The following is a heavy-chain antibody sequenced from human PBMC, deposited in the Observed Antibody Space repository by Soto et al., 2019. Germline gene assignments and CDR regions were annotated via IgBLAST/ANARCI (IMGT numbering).Heavy chain of an antibody. CDR1: GGSISSGGYS. J-gene: IGHJ4*02. D-gene: IGHD2-15*01. CDR3: ARLLGYCSGGTCYATLFDY. V-gene: IGHV4-30-2*05. Sequence: SETLSLTCAVSGGSISSGGYSWSWIRQPPGKGLEWIGYIYHSGSTYYNPSLKSRVTISVDMSKNQFSLKLRSVTAADTAVYYCARLLGYCSGGTCYATLFDYWGQGILVTVSS. CDR2: IYHSGST.